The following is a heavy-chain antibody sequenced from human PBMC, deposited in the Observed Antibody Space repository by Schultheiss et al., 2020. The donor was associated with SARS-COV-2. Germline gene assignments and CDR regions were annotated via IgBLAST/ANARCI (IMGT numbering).Heavy chain of an antibody. CDR3: ARETGVVTSYYYYGMDV. CDR1: GGSISSSSYY. D-gene: IGHD4-23*01. CDR2: INHSGST. V-gene: IGHV4-39*07. J-gene: IGHJ6*02. Sequence: SQTLSLTCTVSGGSISSSSYYWSWIRQPPGKGLEWIGEINHSGSTNYNPSLKSRVTISVDKSKNQFSLKLSSVTAADTAVYYCARETGVVTSYYYYGMDVWGQGTTVTVSS.